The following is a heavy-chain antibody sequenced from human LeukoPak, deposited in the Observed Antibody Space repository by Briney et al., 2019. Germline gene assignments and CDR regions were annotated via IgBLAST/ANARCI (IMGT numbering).Heavy chain of an antibody. J-gene: IGHJ4*02. V-gene: IGHV3-23*01. CDR2: ISGSGGST. CDR3: AKVGITIFGVGILRSYFDY. CDR1: GFTFSSYA. Sequence: GGSLRLSCTASGFTFSSYAMSWVRQAPGKGLEWVSSISGSGGSTYYADSVKGRFPISRDNSKNTLYLQMNSLRAEDTAVYYCAKVGITIFGVGILRSYFDYWGQGTLVTVSS. D-gene: IGHD3-3*01.